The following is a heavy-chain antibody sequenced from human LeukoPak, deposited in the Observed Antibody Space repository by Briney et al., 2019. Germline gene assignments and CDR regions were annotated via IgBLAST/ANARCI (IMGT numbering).Heavy chain of an antibody. J-gene: IGHJ4*02. D-gene: IGHD6-19*01. V-gene: IGHV3-30-3*01. CDR3: ARDKQLLYCFDQ. Sequence: GGSLRLSYGASGFSFSDYAMHWVRQAPAKGLEWVAVISYDGTNKHYADSVKGRFTISRDNSKNTLYLQMNSLRAEDTAVYYCARDKQLLYCFDQWGQGTPVTVSS. CDR2: ISYDGTNK. CDR1: GFSFSDYA.